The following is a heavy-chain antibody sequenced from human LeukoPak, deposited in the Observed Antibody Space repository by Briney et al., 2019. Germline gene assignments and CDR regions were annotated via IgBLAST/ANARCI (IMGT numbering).Heavy chain of an antibody. J-gene: IGHJ3*02. D-gene: IGHD3-10*01. CDR1: GFTFSSYS. CDR3: ARPLGHYGSGKSAFDI. V-gene: IGHV3-21*01. Sequence: GGSLRLFCAASGFTFSSYSMNWVRQAPGEGLEWVSSISSSSSYIYYADSVKGRFTISRDNAKNSLYLQMNSLRAEDTAVYYCARPLGHYGSGKSAFDIWGQGTMVTVSS. CDR2: ISSSSSYI.